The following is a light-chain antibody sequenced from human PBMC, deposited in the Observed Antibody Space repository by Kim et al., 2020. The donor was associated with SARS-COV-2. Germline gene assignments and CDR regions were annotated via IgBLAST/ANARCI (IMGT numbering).Light chain of an antibody. J-gene: IGKJ1*01. Sequence: ASVGDRITITCRASQSIINYLNWYQQKPRKAPKILIYAASSLQSGVPSRFSGSGSGTDFTLTISSLQPEDFATYYCQQSSNTPWTFGQGTKVDIK. CDR2: AAS. V-gene: IGKV1-39*01. CDR3: QQSSNTPWT. CDR1: QSIINY.